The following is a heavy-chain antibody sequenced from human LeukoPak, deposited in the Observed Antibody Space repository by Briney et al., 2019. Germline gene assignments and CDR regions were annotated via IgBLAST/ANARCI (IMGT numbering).Heavy chain of an antibody. J-gene: IGHJ4*02. V-gene: IGHV3-74*01. CDR3: ARGRGDRYSDY. Sequence: PGRSLRLSCAASGFTFSSYAMHWVRQAPGKGLVWVSRINSDGSSTTYADSVKGRFTISRDNAKNTLYLQMNSLRAEDTAVYYCARGRGDRYSDYWGQGTLVTVSS. CDR1: GFTFSSYA. CDR2: INSDGSST. D-gene: IGHD2-15*01.